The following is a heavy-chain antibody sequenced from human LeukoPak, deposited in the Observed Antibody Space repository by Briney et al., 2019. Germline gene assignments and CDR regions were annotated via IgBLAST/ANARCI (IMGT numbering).Heavy chain of an antibody. V-gene: IGHV3-7*03. CDR2: IKQDGSEK. J-gene: IGHJ3*02. CDR3: ARVREGYCSSTSCSLGFGAFDI. CDR1: GFTFSSYW. Sequence: GGSLRLSCAASGFTFSSYWMTWVRQTPGKGLEWVANIKQDGSEKDYVDSVKGRFTISRDNAKNSLYLQMNSLRAEDTAVYYCARVREGYCSSTSCSLGFGAFDIWGQGTMVTVSS. D-gene: IGHD2-2*01.